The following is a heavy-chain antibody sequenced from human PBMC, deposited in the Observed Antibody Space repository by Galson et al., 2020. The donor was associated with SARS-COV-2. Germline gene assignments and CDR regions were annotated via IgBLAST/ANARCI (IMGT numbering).Heavy chain of an antibody. CDR1: GFTFSDYA. Sequence: GGSLRLSSTASGFTFSDYAMSWVRQAPGKGLEWVSAISGSGTTYYADSVKGRFTISRANSKNTVYLQMGSLRAEDTAIYYSAKGLLTPVTKTLFDDILPGYPGDAWDVWGQGTMVTGSS. J-gene: IGHJ3*01. CDR2: ISGSGTT. V-gene: IGHV3-23*01. CDR3: AKGLLTPVTKTLFDDILPGYPGDAWDV. D-gene: IGHD3-9*01.